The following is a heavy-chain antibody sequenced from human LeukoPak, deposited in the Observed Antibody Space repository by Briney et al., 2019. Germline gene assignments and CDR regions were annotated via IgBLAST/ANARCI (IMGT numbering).Heavy chain of an antibody. CDR2: ISYDGSNK. V-gene: IGHV3-30*04. J-gene: IGHJ6*02. CDR3: ARDNTYYYDSSGYYPYYGMDV. Sequence: GGSLRLSCAASGFTFSSYAMHWVRQAPGKGLEWGAVISYDGSNKYYADSVKGRFTISRDNSKNTLYLQMNSLRAEDTAVYYCARDNTYYYDSSGYYPYYGMDVWGQGTTVTVSS. D-gene: IGHD3-22*01. CDR1: GFTFSSYA.